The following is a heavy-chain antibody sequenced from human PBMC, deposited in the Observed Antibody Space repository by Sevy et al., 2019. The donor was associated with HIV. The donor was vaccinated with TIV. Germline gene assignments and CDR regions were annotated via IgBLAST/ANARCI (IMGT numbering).Heavy chain of an antibody. J-gene: IGHJ4*02. CDR2: TYYRSKWYN. V-gene: IGHV6-1*01. D-gene: IGHD6-19*01. Sequence: KQSQTLSLTCAISGDSVSSNTAAWNWIRQSPSRGLEWLGRTYYRSKWYNEYADSVKSRITFNADTSKNHFSLQLGSVTPEDTALYYCARAGFAVAGPFDYWGQGTQVTVSS. CDR3: ARAGFAVAGPFDY. CDR1: GDSVSSNTAA.